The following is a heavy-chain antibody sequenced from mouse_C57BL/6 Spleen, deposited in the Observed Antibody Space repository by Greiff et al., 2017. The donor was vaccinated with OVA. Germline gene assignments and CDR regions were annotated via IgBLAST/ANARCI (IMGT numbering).Heavy chain of an antibody. J-gene: IGHJ2*01. Sequence: QVQLQQPGAELVKPGASVKMSCKASGYTFTSYWITWVKQRPGQGLEWIGNIYPGSGSTNYNEKFKSKATLTVDTSSSKAYMQLGSLTSRDSAVYSCARGIYSGARRYFDYWGQGTTLTVSS. CDR1: GYTFTSYW. CDR2: IYPGSGST. CDR3: ARGIYSGARRYFDY. V-gene: IGHV1-55*01. D-gene: IGHD1-1*02.